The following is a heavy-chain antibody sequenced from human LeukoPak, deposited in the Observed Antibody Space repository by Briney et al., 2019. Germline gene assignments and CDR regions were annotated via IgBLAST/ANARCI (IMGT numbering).Heavy chain of an antibody. D-gene: IGHD3-22*01. J-gene: IGHJ4*02. CDR3: ARDSGNVITLYYFDY. Sequence: GASVKVSCKASGYTFTGYYMHWVRQAPGQGLEWMGWINPNSGGTNYAQKFQGRVTMTRDTSISTAYMELSRLRSDDTAVYYCARDSGNVITLYYFDYWGQGTPVTVSS. CDR1: GYTFTGYY. V-gene: IGHV1-2*02. CDR2: INPNSGGT.